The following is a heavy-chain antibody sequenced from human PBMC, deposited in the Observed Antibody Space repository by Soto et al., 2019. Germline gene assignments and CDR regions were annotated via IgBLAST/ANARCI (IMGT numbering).Heavy chain of an antibody. D-gene: IGHD6-19*01. CDR1: GFAFSSYA. Sequence: GGSLRLSCAASGFAFSSYAMHWVRQAPGKGLEYVSAISSNGGSTYYANSVKGRFTISRDNSKNTLYLQMGSLRAEDMAVYYCARVYSSGCNDAFDIWGQGTMVTVSS. CDR2: ISSNGGST. CDR3: ARVYSSGCNDAFDI. V-gene: IGHV3-64*01. J-gene: IGHJ3*02.